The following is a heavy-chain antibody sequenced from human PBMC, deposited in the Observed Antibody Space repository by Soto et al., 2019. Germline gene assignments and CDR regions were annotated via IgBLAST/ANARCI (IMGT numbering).Heavy chain of an antibody. CDR2: IIWNSGSI. CDR3: AKGYCSRNSCYDYYGMDV. V-gene: IGHV3-9*01. D-gene: IGHD2-2*01. J-gene: IGHJ6*02. Sequence: EVQLVESGGGLVQPGRSLRLSCAASGFTFDDYAIHWVRQVSGKGLEWVSGIIWNSGSIGYADSVKGRFTISRDNAKKSLYLRMNSLRAEDTALYFCAKGYCSRNSCYDYYGMDVWGQGTTVTVSS. CDR1: GFTFDDYA.